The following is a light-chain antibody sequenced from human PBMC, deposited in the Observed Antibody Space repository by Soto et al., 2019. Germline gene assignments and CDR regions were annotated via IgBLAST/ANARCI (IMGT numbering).Light chain of an antibody. Sequence: EIVLTQSPDTLSLSPGESATLSCRASQSVSRHLAWYQQKPGQTPRLLIYDASNRAAGIPARFSGSGSGTDFTLTISSLEPEDFAVYYCRQRSNWPLTFGGGTKVEIK. J-gene: IGKJ4*01. CDR1: QSVSRH. CDR2: DAS. V-gene: IGKV3-11*01. CDR3: RQRSNWPLT.